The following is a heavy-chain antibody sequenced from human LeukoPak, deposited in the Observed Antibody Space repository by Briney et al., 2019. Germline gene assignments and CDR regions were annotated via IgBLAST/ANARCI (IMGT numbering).Heavy chain of an antibody. CDR2: ISGSGGST. J-gene: IGHJ4*02. Sequence: GGSLRLSCAASGFIFKNYGMSWVRQAPGKGLEWVSAISGSGGSTYYADSVKGRFTISRDNSKNTLYLQMNSLRAEDTAVYYCAKGKDDSSGWYFFYWGQGTLVTVSS. CDR1: GFIFKNYG. D-gene: IGHD6-19*01. CDR3: AKGKDDSSGWYFFY. V-gene: IGHV3-23*01.